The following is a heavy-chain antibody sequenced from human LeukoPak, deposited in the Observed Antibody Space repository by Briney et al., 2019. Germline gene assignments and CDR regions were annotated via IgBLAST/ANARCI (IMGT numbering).Heavy chain of an antibody. CDR3: ARWVYDILTGYYRYYFDY. V-gene: IGHV1-18*01. D-gene: IGHD3-9*01. Sequence: GASVKVSCKASGGTFSSYAISWVRQAPGQGLEWMGWISAYNGNTNYAQKLQGRVTMTTDTSTSTAYMELRSLRSDDTAVYYCARWVYDILTGYYRYYFDYWGQGTLVTVSS. J-gene: IGHJ4*02. CDR1: GGTFSSYA. CDR2: ISAYNGNT.